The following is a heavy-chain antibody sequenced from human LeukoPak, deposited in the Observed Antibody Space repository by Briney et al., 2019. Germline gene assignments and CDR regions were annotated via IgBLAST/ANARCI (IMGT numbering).Heavy chain of an antibody. CDR3: AKVLYSFGMATIWRDGFFIFDY. D-gene: IGHD5-24*01. V-gene: IGHV3-23*01. CDR1: GFTFSSYA. J-gene: IGHJ4*02. Sequence: GGSLRLSCAASGFTFSSYAMNWVRQAPGKGLEWVSAISGSGGSTYYADSVKGRFTISRDNSKNTLYLQMNSLRAEDTAVYYCAKVLYSFGMATIWRDGFFIFDYWGQGTLVTVSS. CDR2: ISGSGGST.